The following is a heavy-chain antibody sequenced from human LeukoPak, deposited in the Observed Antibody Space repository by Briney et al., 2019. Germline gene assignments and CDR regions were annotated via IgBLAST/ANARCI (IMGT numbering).Heavy chain of an antibody. Sequence: PGGSLRLSCAASGFTFSSYAMSWVRQAPGKGLEWVSAISGSGGSKYYADSVKGRFTISRDNSKNTLYLQMNSLRAEDTAVHYCAKLPRYSYGTIDYWGQGTLVTVSS. V-gene: IGHV3-23*01. CDR3: AKLPRYSYGTIDY. D-gene: IGHD5-18*01. CDR1: GFTFSSYA. J-gene: IGHJ4*02. CDR2: ISGSGGSK.